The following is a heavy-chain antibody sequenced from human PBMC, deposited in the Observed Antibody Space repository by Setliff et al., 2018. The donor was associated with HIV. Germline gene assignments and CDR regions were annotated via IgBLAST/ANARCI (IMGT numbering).Heavy chain of an antibody. Sequence: PGGSLRLSCAASGFTFSSYWMHWVRQAPGKGLVWVSRINSDGSSTSYADSVKGRFTISRDNAKNTLYLQMNSLRAEDTAVYYCAREPYVTPPFDYWGQGTLVTVSS. CDR1: GFTFSSYW. CDR3: AREPYVTPPFDY. J-gene: IGHJ4*02. V-gene: IGHV3-74*01. D-gene: IGHD3-16*01. CDR2: INSDGSST.